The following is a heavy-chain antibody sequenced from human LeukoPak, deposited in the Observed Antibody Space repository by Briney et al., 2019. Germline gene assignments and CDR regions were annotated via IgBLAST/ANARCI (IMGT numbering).Heavy chain of an antibody. CDR1: GFTFTTYW. CDR2: INGDGSNS. D-gene: IGHD3-16*01. Sequence: QPGGSLRLSCVASGFTFTTYWMHWVRQAPGKGLVWVSRINGDGSNSNYADSVKGRFTISRDNARSTLYLQMNGLRAEDTALYYCARTSPTSHFDLWGQGTLVTVSS. CDR3: ARTSPTSHFDL. V-gene: IGHV3-74*01. J-gene: IGHJ4*02.